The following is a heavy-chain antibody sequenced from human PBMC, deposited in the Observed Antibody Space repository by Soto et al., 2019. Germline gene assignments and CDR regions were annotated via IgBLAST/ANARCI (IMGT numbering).Heavy chain of an antibody. J-gene: IGHJ5*02. CDR1: GGSFSGYY. Sequence: QVQLQQWGAGLLKPSETLSLTCAVYGGSFSGYYWSWIRQPPGKGLEWIGEINHSGSTNYNPSLKSRGTITVDTCKNQFSRKLSSVTDADTAVYYCARDTMVRGVIIPGDWFDPWGQGTLVTVSS. CDR2: INHSGST. V-gene: IGHV4-34*01. D-gene: IGHD3-10*01. CDR3: ARDTMVRGVIIPGDWFDP.